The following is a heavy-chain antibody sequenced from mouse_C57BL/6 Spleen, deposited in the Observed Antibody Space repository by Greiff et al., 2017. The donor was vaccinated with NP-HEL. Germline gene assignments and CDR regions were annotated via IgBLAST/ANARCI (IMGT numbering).Heavy chain of an antibody. Sequence: VQLQQSGAELVRPGASVKLSCKASGYTFTDYYINWVKQRPGQGLEWIARIYPGSGNTYYNEKFKGKATLTAEKSSSTAYMQLSSLTSEDSAVYFCARIYDGPYYAMDYWGQGTSVTVSS. CDR2: IYPGSGNT. CDR3: ARIYDGPYYAMDY. D-gene: IGHD2-3*01. V-gene: IGHV1-76*01. CDR1: GYTFTDYY. J-gene: IGHJ4*01.